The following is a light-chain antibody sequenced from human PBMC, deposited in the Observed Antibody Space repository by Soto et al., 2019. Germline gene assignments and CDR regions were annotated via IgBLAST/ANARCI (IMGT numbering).Light chain of an antibody. Sequence: QSALTQPASVSGSPGQSITISCTGTSSDVAFYNHVSWYQPHPGKAPKLLIYEVNNRPSGVSHCISGSKSGNTASLTISGLQAEDEADYYCSSFASTHAYVFGTGTQVTVL. V-gene: IGLV2-14*01. CDR2: EVN. CDR1: SSDVAFYNH. CDR3: SSFASTHAYV. J-gene: IGLJ1*01.